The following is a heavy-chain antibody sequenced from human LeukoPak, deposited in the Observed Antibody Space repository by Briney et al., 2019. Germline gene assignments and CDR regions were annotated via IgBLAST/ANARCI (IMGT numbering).Heavy chain of an antibody. J-gene: IGHJ5*02. CDR3: ARVLLWFGEFGWFDP. Sequence: SETLPLTCAVYGGSFSGYYWSWIRQPPGKGLEWIGEINHSGSTNYNPSLKSRVTISVDTSKNQFSLKLSSVTAADTAVYYCARVLLWFGEFGWFDPWGQGTLVTVSS. CDR2: INHSGST. D-gene: IGHD3-10*01. V-gene: IGHV4-34*01. CDR1: GGSFSGYY.